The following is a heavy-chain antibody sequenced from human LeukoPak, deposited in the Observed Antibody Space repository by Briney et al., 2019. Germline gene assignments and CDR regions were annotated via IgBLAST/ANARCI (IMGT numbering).Heavy chain of an antibody. D-gene: IGHD3-22*01. CDR3: ARGSRYYDSSGYYGHDY. CDR1: GFTFSTFA. J-gene: IGHJ4*02. V-gene: IGHV3-23*01. Sequence: GGSLRLSCAASGFTFSTFAMIWVRQPPGKGLEWVSSIFPSGGEIHYADSVRGRFTISRDNAKNTLYLQMNSLRAEDTAVYYCARGSRYYDSSGYYGHDYWGQGTLVTVSS. CDR2: IFPSGGEI.